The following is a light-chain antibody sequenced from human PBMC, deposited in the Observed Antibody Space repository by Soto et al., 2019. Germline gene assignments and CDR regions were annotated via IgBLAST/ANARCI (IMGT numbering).Light chain of an antibody. J-gene: IGKJ2*01. V-gene: IGKV3-20*01. CDR2: GAS. Sequence: EIVLTQSPGTLSLSPGERATLSCRASQSVSSSYLAWYQQKPGQAPRLLIDGASSRATGIPDRFSGSGSGTDFTLNISRLEPEDFAVYYGQQYDSSPPAYTFGQGTRLEI. CDR1: QSVSSSY. CDR3: QQYDSSPPAYT.